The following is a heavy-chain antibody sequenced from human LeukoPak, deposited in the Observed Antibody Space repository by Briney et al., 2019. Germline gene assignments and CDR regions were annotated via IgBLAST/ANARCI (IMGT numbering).Heavy chain of an antibody. CDR3: ATHSEEYCSGGSCYYFDY. CDR1: GFTFSSYW. CDR2: IKQDGSEK. J-gene: IGHJ4*02. Sequence: PGGSLRLSCAASGFTFSSYWMSWVRQAPGKGLEWVANIKQDGSEKYYVDSVKGRFTISRDNAKNSLYLQMNSLRAEDTALYYCATHSEEYCSGGSCYYFDYWGQGTLVTVSS. V-gene: IGHV3-7*03. D-gene: IGHD2-15*01.